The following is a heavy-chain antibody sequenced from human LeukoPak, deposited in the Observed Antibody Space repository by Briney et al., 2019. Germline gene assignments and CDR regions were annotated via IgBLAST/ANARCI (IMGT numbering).Heavy chain of an antibody. CDR2: INAGNGNT. CDR3: ARSRYSYGWGVFDY. J-gene: IGHJ4*02. Sequence: ASVNVSCKASGYTFTIYAMHWVRQAPGQRLEWMGWINAGNGNTKYSQKFQGRVTITRDTSASTAYMELSSLRSEDTAVYYCARSRYSYGWGVFDYWGQGTLVTVSS. CDR1: GYTFTIYA. D-gene: IGHD5-18*01. V-gene: IGHV1-3*01.